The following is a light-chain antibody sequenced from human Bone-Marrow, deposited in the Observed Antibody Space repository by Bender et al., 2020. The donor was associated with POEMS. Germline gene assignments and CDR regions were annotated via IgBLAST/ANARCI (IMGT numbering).Light chain of an antibody. CDR2: DVT. CDR3: SSYTTSNTLL. J-gene: IGLJ2*01. V-gene: IGLV2-14*02. CDR1: SSDVGSYNL. Sequence: QSALTQPASVSGSPGQSITISCTGTSSDVGSYNLVSWYQQHPGKAPKLMIYDVTNRPSGVSNRFSGSKSGSTASLTISGLQAEDEADFYCSSYTTSNTLLFGGGTKVTVL.